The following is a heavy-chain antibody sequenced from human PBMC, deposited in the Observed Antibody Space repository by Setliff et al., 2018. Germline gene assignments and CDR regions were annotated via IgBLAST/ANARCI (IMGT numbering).Heavy chain of an antibody. CDR1: GYTFRSYG. V-gene: IGHV1-18*01. J-gene: IGHJ3*02. CDR2: ISAYNGFI. CDR3: ARDRFYNSWSGTSITAPHDAFDI. D-gene: IGHD3-3*01. Sequence: ASVKVSCKASGYTFRSYGISWVRQAPGQGLEWMGWISAYNGFIVYAQKFQGRVTMTSDTSTNTVYLEVSSLRSEDTAVYFCARDRFYNSWSGTSITAPHDAFDIWGQGTMVTVSS.